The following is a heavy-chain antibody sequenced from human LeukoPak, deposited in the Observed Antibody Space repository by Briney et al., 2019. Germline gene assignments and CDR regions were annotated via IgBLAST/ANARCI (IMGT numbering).Heavy chain of an antibody. D-gene: IGHD6-13*01. CDR1: GFTFDDYA. CDR3: AKTRPYSSSWYAFDY. J-gene: IGHJ4*02. CDR2: ISGDGGST. Sequence: PGGSLRLSCAASGFTFDDYAMHWVRQAPGKGLEWVSLISGDGGSTYYADSVKGRFTISRDNSKNSLYLQMNSLRTEDTALYYCAKTRPYSSSWYAFDYWGQGTLVTVSS. V-gene: IGHV3-43*02.